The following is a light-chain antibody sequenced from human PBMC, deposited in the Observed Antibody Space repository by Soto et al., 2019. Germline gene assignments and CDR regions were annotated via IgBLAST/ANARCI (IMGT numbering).Light chain of an antibody. J-gene: IGLJ2*01. CDR2: EGS. Sequence: QSVLTQPASVSGSPGQSITISCTGTSSDVGSYNLVSWYQQHPGKAPKLMIYEGSKRPSGVSNRFSGSKSGNTASLTISGLQAVDEADYYCCSFAGITFRVFGGGTQLTVL. V-gene: IGLV2-23*01. CDR1: SSDVGSYNL. CDR3: CSFAGITFRV.